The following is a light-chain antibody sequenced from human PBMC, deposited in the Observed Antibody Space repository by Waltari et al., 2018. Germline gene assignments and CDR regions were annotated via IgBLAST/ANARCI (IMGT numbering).Light chain of an antibody. CDR2: ESS. V-gene: IGLV2-23*01. J-gene: IGLJ1*01. CDR1: NSDVGSYNL. Sequence: QSALTQPASVSGSPGQSITISCTGTNSDVGSYNLVSWYQQHPGTATKLLIYESSERPSGISDLFSGSKAGNTAALTMSWVQAEDEAYYYCCSSAGSTTFYAFGTGTKVTVL. CDR3: CSSAGSTTFYA.